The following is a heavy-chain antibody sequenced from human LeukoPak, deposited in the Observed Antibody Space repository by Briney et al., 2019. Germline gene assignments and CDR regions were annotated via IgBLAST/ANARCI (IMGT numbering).Heavy chain of an antibody. CDR1: GFTFDDYG. J-gene: IGHJ6*04. D-gene: IGHD3-10*02. Sequence: GGSLRLSCAASGFTFDDYGMSWVRQAPGKGLEWVSGINWNGGSTGYADSVKGRFTISRDNAKNSLYLQMNSLRAEDTAVYYCAELGIIMIGGVWGKGTTVTISS. V-gene: IGHV3-20*04. CDR2: INWNGGST. CDR3: AELGIIMIGGV.